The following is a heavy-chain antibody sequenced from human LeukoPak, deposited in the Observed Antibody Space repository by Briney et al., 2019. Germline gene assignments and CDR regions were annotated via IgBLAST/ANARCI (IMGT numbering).Heavy chain of an antibody. CDR2: INGDSTYI. J-gene: IGHJ4*02. V-gene: IGHV3-21*01. CDR3: PRATEGIPRDV. Sequence: GGSLRLSCAASGFTFTTYNMNWVRQAPGKGLEWVSFINGDSTYIDYADSVKGRFTISRDNAKNSLYLRMNSLRAEDTAMYYCPRATEGIPRDVWGQGTLVTVSS. CDR1: GFTFTTYN. D-gene: IGHD2-21*01.